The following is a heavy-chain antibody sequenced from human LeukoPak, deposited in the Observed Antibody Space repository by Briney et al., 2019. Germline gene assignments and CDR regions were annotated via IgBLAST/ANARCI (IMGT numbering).Heavy chain of an antibody. J-gene: IGHJ4*02. CDR3: ARLSLVGATLDY. Sequence: SVKVSCKASGGTFSSYAISWVRQAPGQGLEWMGRIIPIFGTANYAQKFQGRVTTTTDESTSTAYMELSSLRSEDTAVYYCARLSLVGATLDYWGQGTLVTVSS. V-gene: IGHV1-69*05. D-gene: IGHD1-26*01. CDR1: GGTFSSYA. CDR2: IIPIFGTA.